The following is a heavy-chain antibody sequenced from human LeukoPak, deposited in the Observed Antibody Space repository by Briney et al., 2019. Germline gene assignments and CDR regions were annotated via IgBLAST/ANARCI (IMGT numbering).Heavy chain of an antibody. V-gene: IGHV4-30-4*01. Sequence: PSETLSLTCTVSGGSISSGDYYWSWIHQPPGKGLEWIGYIYYSGSTYYNPSLKSRVTISVDTSKNQFSLKLSSVTAADTAVYYCARDTWFGEAYYGMDVWGQGTTITVSS. J-gene: IGHJ6*02. CDR1: GGSISSGDYY. CDR3: ARDTWFGEAYYGMDV. D-gene: IGHD3-10*01. CDR2: IYYSGST.